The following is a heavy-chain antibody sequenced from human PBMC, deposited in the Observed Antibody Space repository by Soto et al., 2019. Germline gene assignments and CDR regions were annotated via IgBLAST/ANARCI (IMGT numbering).Heavy chain of an antibody. CDR3: VKDADQGAASYYFDH. Sequence: XGSRRLSGVASGCTFSRYAMHFVLQAPGKGLEWVAVISYDGGDKHYADSVKGRFTISRDNSKNTLYLQMNSLRAEERAVYYCVKDADQGAASYYFDHWRQGTLVTVSS. J-gene: IGHJ4*02. D-gene: IGHD6-25*01. V-gene: IGHV3-30*18. CDR1: GCTFSRYA. CDR2: ISYDGGDK.